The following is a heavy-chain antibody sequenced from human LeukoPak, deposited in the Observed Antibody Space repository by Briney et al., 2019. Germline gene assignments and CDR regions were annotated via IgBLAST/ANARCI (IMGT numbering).Heavy chain of an antibody. D-gene: IGHD1-26*01. CDR2: IYSGGST. V-gene: IGHV3-53*01. CDR1: GFTVSSNY. Sequence: GGSLRLSCAASGFTVSSNYMSWVRQAPGKGLEWVSVIYSGGSTYYADSVKGRFTISRDSSKNTLYLQMNSLRAEDTAVYYCAKHSGSYPYYYYGMDVWGQGTTVTVSS. J-gene: IGHJ6*02. CDR3: AKHSGSYPYYYYGMDV.